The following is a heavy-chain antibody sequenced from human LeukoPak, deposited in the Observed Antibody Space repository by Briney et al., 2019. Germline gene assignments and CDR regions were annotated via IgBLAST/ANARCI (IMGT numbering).Heavy chain of an antibody. Sequence: ASVKVSCKAPGGTFSSYTISWVRQAPGQGLEWMGRIIPILGIANYAQKFQGRVTITADKSTSTAYMELSSLRSEDTAVYYCARDRVVGATFDYWGQGTLVTVSS. CDR3: ARDRVVGATFDY. V-gene: IGHV1-69*04. CDR1: GGTFSSYT. CDR2: IIPILGIA. D-gene: IGHD1-26*01. J-gene: IGHJ4*02.